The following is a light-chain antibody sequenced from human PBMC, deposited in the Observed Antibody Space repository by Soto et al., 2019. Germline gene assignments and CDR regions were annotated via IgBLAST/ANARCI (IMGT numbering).Light chain of an antibody. J-gene: IGLJ2*01. CDR3: ETWDSSLSAVV. CDR1: SSNIGNKY. CDR2: DNN. V-gene: IGLV1-51*01. Sequence: QSVLTQPPSVSAAPGQKVTISCSGSSSNIGNKYVSWYQQLPGTAPKLLIYDNNKRPSGIPDRFSGYKSGTSATLGMTGLQTGDEADYYCETWDSSLSAVVFGGGTKVTVL.